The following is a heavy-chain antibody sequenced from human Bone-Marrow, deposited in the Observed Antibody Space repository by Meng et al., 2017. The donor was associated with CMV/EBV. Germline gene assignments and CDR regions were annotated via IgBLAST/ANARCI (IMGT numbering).Heavy chain of an antibody. Sequence: SVKVSCKASGGTFSSYTISWVRQAPGQGLEWMGRIIPILGIANYAQKFQGRVTITADKSTSTAYMELSSLRSEDTAAYYCARGGEVGSTKAWGQGPLVSVSS. V-gene: IGHV1-69*02. CDR3: ARGGEVGSTKA. J-gene: IGHJ1*01. CDR2: IIPILGIA. CDR1: GGTFSSYT. D-gene: IGHD1-26*01.